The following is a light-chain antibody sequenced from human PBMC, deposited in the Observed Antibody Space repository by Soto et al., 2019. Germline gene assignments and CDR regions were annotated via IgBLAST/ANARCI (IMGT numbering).Light chain of an antibody. V-gene: IGKV3-20*01. CDR2: GAS. CDR3: QQFNNYPLT. Sequence: EIVLTQSPGTLSLSPGERATLSCRASQSVTSSYLAWYQQKFGQAPRLLIYGASSRVTGIPDRFSGSGSGTDFTLTISSLQSEDFATYYCQQFNNYPLTFGQGTRLEIK. CDR1: QSVTSSY. J-gene: IGKJ5*01.